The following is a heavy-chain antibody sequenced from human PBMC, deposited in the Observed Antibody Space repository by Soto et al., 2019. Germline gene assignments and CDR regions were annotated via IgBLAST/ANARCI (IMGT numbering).Heavy chain of an antibody. J-gene: IGHJ4*02. Sequence: QVQLVESGGGVVQPGRSLRLSCAASGFTFSSYGMHWVRQAPGKGLEWVAVIWYDGSNKYYADSVKGRFTISRDNSKNTLYLQMNSLRAEDTAVYYCASQRGWYANFDYWGQGTLVTVSS. CDR2: IWYDGSNK. CDR3: ASQRGWYANFDY. D-gene: IGHD6-19*01. CDR1: GFTFSSYG. V-gene: IGHV3-33*01.